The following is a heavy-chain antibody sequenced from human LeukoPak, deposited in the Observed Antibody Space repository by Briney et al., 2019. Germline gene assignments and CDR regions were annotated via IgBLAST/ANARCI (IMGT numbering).Heavy chain of an antibody. CDR1: GYTFTSYG. J-gene: IGHJ3*02. CDR2: ISAYNGNT. Sequence: GASVKVSCKASGYTFTSYGISWVRQAPGQGLEWMGWISAYNGNTNYAQKLQGRVTMTTDTSTSTAYMELRSLRSDDTAVYYCARAILVYCGGDCYSTDAFDIWGQGTMVTVSS. V-gene: IGHV1-18*01. CDR3: ARAILVYCGGDCYSTDAFDI. D-gene: IGHD2-21*02.